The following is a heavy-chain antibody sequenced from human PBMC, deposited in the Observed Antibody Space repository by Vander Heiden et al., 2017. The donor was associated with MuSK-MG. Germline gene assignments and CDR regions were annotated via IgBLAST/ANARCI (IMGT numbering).Heavy chain of an antibody. CDR1: GFTFSSYG. Sequence: QVQLVASGGGVVQPGRSLRLSCAASGFTFSSYGMRWVRQAQGKGLEWVAVIWDDGSNKYYTDSVKGRFTISRDNSKNTLYLQMNSLRAEDTAVYYCAKSQWLGAEYFQYWGQGTLVTVSS. CDR3: AKSQWLGAEYFQY. J-gene: IGHJ1*01. V-gene: IGHV3-33*06. D-gene: IGHD6-19*01. CDR2: IWDDGSNK.